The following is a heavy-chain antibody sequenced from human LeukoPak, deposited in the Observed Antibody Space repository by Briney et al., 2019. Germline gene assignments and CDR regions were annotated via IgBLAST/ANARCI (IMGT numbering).Heavy chain of an antibody. D-gene: IGHD2-2*01. CDR1: GFTVSGNY. V-gene: IGHV3-66*02. CDR2: IYSGGDT. J-gene: IGHJ3*02. Sequence: GGSLRLSCAASGFTVSGNYMSWVRQAPGKGLEWVSLIYSGGDTYYADSVKGRFTISRDNSKNTLYLQMDGLRAEDTAVYYCATRYCSSTSCYRGAFDIWGQGTMVTVSS. CDR3: ATRYCSSTSCYRGAFDI.